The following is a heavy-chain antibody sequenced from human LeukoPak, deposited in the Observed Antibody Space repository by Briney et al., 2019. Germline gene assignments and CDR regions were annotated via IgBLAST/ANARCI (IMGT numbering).Heavy chain of an antibody. V-gene: IGHV1-8*01. D-gene: IGHD2-21*02. J-gene: IGHJ4*02. Sequence: ASVKVSCKASGYTFTSYDINWVRQATGQGLEWMGWMNPNSGNTGYAQKFQGRVTMTRDTSISTAYMELSSLRSEDTAAYYCARGDCGGDCRPGLHFDYWGQGTLVTVSS. CDR2: MNPNSGNT. CDR1: GYTFTSYD. CDR3: ARGDCGGDCRPGLHFDY.